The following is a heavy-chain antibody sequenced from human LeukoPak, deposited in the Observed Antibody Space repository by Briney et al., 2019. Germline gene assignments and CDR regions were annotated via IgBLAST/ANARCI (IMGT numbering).Heavy chain of an antibody. CDR1: GGSISSYY. Sequence: SETLSLTCTVSGGSISSYYWSWIRQPPGKGLEWIGYIYYSGSTNYNPSLKSRVTISVDTSKNQFSLKLSSVTAADTAVYYCAGEYYDFWSGEGVDPWGQGTLVTVSS. CDR3: AGEYYDFWSGEGVDP. CDR2: IYYSGST. V-gene: IGHV4-59*08. J-gene: IGHJ5*02. D-gene: IGHD3-3*01.